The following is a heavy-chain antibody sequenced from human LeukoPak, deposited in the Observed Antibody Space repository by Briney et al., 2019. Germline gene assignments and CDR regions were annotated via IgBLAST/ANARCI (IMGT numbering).Heavy chain of an antibody. V-gene: IGHV3-30-3*01. D-gene: IGHD5-24*01. CDR3: ARDFEMATTDY. Sequence: GRSLRLSCAASGFTFSSYAMHWVRQAPGKGLEWVAVISYDGSNKYYADSVKGRLTISRDNSKNTLYLQMNSLRAEDTAVYYCARDFEMATTDYWGQGTLVTVSS. CDR1: GFTFSSYA. CDR2: ISYDGSNK. J-gene: IGHJ4*02.